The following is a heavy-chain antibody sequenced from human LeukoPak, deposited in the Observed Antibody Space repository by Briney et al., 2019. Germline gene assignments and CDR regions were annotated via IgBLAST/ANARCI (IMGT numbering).Heavy chain of an antibody. CDR2: ISSNGGST. V-gene: IGHV3-64D*09. CDR3: VKDAGPIAVAPLDY. D-gene: IGHD6-19*01. Sequence: GGSLRLSCAASGVTLSRYWMHWVRQAPGKGLEYVSAISSNGGSTYYADSVKGRFTISRDNSKNTLYLQMSSLRAEDTAVYYCVKDAGPIAVAPLDYWGQGTLVTVSS. CDR1: GVTLSRYW. J-gene: IGHJ4*02.